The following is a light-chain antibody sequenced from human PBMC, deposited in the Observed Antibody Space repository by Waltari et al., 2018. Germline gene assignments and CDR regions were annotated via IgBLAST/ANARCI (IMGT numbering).Light chain of an antibody. V-gene: IGKV1-12*01. CDR2: AAS. CDR3: QQTDFFPYT. J-gene: IGKJ2*01. CDR1: QGISRY. Sequence: DIRITQSPSSVSVSAGDRVPITCRASQGISRYLAWYQQKPGKAPKLLIYAASSLQSGVPSRFSGSGSGTDFTLTINRLQPEDIATYYCQQTDFFPYTFGQGTKLEIK.